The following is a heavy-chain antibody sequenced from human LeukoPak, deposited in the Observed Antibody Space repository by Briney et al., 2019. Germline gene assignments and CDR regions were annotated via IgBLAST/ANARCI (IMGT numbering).Heavy chain of an antibody. CDR2: IYTSGST. J-gene: IGHJ4*02. V-gene: IGHV4-4*07. D-gene: IGHD3-3*01. CDR3: ARDESHWSGPPRPTH. Sequence: SETLSLTCTVSGGSISSYYWSWIRQPAGKGLEWIGRIYTSGSTNYNPTLKSRVTMSVDTSKNQFSLKLSSVTAADTAVYYCARDESHWSGPPRPTHWGQGTLVTVSS. CDR1: GGSISSYY.